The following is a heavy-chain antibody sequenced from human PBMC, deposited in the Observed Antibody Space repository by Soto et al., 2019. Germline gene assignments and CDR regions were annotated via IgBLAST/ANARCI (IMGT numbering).Heavy chain of an antibody. CDR1: GFTFSSYW. V-gene: IGHV3-7*05. J-gene: IGHJ4*02. Sequence: EVQLVESGGGLVQPGGSLRLSCAASGFTFSSYWMNWVRQAPGKGLEWVANIKGDGSDRNYVDSVKGRRTISRDNAKNSLYMQLNSLSADDTDVYYGARAGSESDYWGQGTLVTVSS. CDR2: IKGDGSDR. CDR3: ARAGSESDY. D-gene: IGHD3-10*01.